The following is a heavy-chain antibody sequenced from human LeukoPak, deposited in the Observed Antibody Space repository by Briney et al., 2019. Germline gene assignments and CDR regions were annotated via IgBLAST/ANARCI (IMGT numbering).Heavy chain of an antibody. Sequence: SETLSLTCTVSGGSINSADYYWSWIRQHPEKGLEWIGYIYYSGSRYYNPSLKSRVSISIDTSKNQFSLNLSSVTAADTAVYYCARDLGGDGFNLRNWFDPWGQGTLVTVSS. D-gene: IGHD5-24*01. V-gene: IGHV4-31*03. CDR2: IYYSGSR. CDR3: ARDLGGDGFNLRNWFDP. J-gene: IGHJ5*02. CDR1: GGSINSADYY.